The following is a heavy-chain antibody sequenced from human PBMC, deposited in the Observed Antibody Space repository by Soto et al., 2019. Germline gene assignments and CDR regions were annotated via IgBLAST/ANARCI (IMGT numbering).Heavy chain of an antibody. CDR1: GFTFSSYA. V-gene: IGHV3-23*01. D-gene: IGHD2-2*01. Sequence: EVQLLDSGGYSVQPGGSLRLSCAASGFTFSSYAMGWVRQVPGKGLEWVSALSSSGDKTYYADSVRGWFTISRDNSRNQVYLGMHSLRDDETAISFCAKGGRDCRSTSCYRWYFDLWGRGTPVTVSS. J-gene: IGHJ2*01. CDR2: LSSSGDKT. CDR3: AKGGRDCRSTSCYRWYFDL.